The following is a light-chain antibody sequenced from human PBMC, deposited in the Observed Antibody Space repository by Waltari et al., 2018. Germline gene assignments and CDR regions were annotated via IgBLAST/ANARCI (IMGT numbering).Light chain of an antibody. CDR1: QSLFYSSNNKNY. CDR3: QQYYITPLS. V-gene: IGKV4-1*01. Sequence: DVVMTQSPAFLAVSLGERATIHCKSSQSLFYSSNNKNYFAWYQQKPGQPPKLLIYWASTRESGVPDRFSGSGSGTDFTLTISSLQAEDVAIYFCQQYYITPLSFGGGTRVEIK. CDR2: WAS. J-gene: IGKJ4*01.